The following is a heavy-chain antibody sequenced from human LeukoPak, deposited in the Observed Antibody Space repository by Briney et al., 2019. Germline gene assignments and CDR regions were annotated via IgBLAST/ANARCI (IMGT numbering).Heavy chain of an antibody. Sequence: PGGSLRLSCAASGFTFSSYAMSWVRQAPGKGLEWVSAISGSGGSTYYADSVKGRFAISRDNSKNTLYLQMNSLRAEDTAVYYCAKAESSGWGPFAGWGQGTLVTVSS. CDR1: GFTFSSYA. D-gene: IGHD6-19*01. J-gene: IGHJ4*02. V-gene: IGHV3-23*01. CDR3: AKAESSGWGPFAG. CDR2: ISGSGGST.